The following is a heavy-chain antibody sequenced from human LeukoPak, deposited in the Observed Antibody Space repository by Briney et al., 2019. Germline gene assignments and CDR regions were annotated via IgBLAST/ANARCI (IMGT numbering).Heavy chain of an antibody. J-gene: IGHJ6*03. CDR2: IIPIFGTA. Sequence: SVRVSCKASGGTFSSYAISWVRQAPGQGLEWMGRIIPIFGTANYAQKFQGRVTITTDESTSTAYMELSSLRSEDTAVYYCASSDFDWSMPGHYYYYMDVWGKGTTVTVSS. CDR1: GGTFSSYA. V-gene: IGHV1-69*05. D-gene: IGHD3-9*01. CDR3: ASSDFDWSMPGHYYYYMDV.